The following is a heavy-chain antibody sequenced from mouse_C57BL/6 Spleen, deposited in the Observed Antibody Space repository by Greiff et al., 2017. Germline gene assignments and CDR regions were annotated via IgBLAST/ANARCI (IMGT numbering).Heavy chain of an antibody. CDR1: GYAFTNYL. V-gene: IGHV1-54*01. Sequence: QVQLKESGAELVRPGTSVKVSCKASGYAFTNYLIEWVKQRPGQGLEWIGVINPGSGGTNYNEKFKGKATLTADKSSSTAYMQLSSLTSEDSAVYFCARRGVVATGAMDYWGQGTSVTVSS. CDR2: INPGSGGT. D-gene: IGHD1-1*01. CDR3: ARRGVVATGAMDY. J-gene: IGHJ4*01.